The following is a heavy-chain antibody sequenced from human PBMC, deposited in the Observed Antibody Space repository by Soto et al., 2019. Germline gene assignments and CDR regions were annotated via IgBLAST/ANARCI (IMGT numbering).Heavy chain of an antibody. V-gene: IGHV1-46*01. CDR1: GYTFTSYY. J-gene: IGHJ4*02. CDR3: ARLRPYYYDSSGYYYRFDY. D-gene: IGHD3-22*01. CDR2: INPSGGST. Sequence: ASVKVSCKSSGYTFTSYYMHWVRQAPGQGLEWMGIINPSGGSTSYAQKFQGRVTMTRDTSTSTVYMELSSLRSEDTAVYYCARLRPYYYDSSGYYYRFDYWGQGTLVTVSS.